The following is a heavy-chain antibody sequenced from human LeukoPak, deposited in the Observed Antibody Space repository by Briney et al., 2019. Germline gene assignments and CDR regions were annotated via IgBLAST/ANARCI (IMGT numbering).Heavy chain of an antibody. Sequence: PSETLSLTCTVSGGSISSSSYYWGWIRQPPGKGLEWIGSIYYSGSTYYNPSLKSRVTISVDTSKNQFSLKLSSVTAADTAVYYCARTVAGTNYYYMDVWAKGPRSPSP. J-gene: IGHJ6*03. D-gene: IGHD6-19*01. CDR1: GGSISSSSYY. V-gene: IGHV4-39*07. CDR3: ARTVAGTNYYYMDV. CDR2: IYYSGST.